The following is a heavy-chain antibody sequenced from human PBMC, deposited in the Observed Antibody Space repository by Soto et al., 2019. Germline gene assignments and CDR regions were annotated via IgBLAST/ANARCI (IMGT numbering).Heavy chain of an antibody. J-gene: IGHJ4*02. CDR3: AREAPGAPWGVVDY. V-gene: IGHV3-7*01. CDR1: GFIFRSYW. D-gene: IGHD1-26*01. Sequence: GGALRLSCAASGFIFRSYWMSWVRQAPGKGLEWVANINQDGSEKYYVDSVRGRFTISRDNAKNSLYLQMNSLRAEDTAVYYCAREAPGAPWGVVDYWGQGTLVTVSS. CDR2: INQDGSEK.